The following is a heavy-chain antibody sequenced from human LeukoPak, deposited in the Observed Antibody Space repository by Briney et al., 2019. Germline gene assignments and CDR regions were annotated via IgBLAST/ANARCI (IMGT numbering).Heavy chain of an antibody. CDR3: ARAYYDTSGYPGWYFDL. V-gene: IGHV4-61*02. Sequence: SETLSLTCTVSGGSISSSSYYWSWIRQPAGKGLQWIGRIYTSGSTNYNPSLKSRVTMSVDTSKNQFSLKLTSVTAADTAVYYCARAYYDTSGYPGWYFDLWGRGTLVTVSS. J-gene: IGHJ2*01. CDR2: IYTSGST. D-gene: IGHD3-22*01. CDR1: GGSISSSSYY.